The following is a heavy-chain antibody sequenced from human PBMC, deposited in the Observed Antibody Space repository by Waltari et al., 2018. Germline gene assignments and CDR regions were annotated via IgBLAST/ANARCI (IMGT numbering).Heavy chain of an antibody. Sequence: QVQLQESGPGLVKPSQTLSLTCTVSGGSISSGSYYWSWIRQPAGKGLEWIGRIYTSGSTNYNPSLKSRVTISVDTSKNQFSLKLSSVTAADTAVYYCARAFRGSYYYFDYWGQGTTVTVSS. D-gene: IGHD1-26*01. CDR3: ARAFRGSYYYFDY. CDR1: GGSISSGSYY. CDR2: IYTSGST. V-gene: IGHV4-61*02. J-gene: IGHJ4*03.